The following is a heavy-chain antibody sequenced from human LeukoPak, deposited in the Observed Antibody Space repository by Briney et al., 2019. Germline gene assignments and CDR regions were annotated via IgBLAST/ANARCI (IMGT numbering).Heavy chain of an antibody. CDR2: IKEDGSER. J-gene: IGHJ4*02. V-gene: IGHV3-7*03. D-gene: IGHD3-3*01. CDR3: AAEHTYYDFWSGYYGPPNY. Sequence: GGSLRLSCEGSAFIFSGHWMNWVRQTPGKGLEWVASIKEDGSERQYVDSVKGRFSISRDNTKGSLFLQLNSLRAEDTAVYYCAAEHTYYDFWSGYYGPPNYWGQGTLVTVSS. CDR1: AFIFSGHW.